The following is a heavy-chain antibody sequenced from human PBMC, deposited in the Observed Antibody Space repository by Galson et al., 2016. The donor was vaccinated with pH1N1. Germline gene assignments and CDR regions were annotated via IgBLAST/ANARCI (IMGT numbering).Heavy chain of an antibody. Sequence: SLRLSCATSEFPFYIYWMSWIRQAPGKGLEWVATISRDGLQTYYVDSVRGRFTISRDNARNTIYLQMDSLRVDDTALFYCVRDVTGPSYDYWGQGALVTVSS. J-gene: IGHJ4*02. V-gene: IGHV3-7*01. CDR2: ISRDGLQT. CDR3: VRDVTGPSYDY. CDR1: EFPFYIYW.